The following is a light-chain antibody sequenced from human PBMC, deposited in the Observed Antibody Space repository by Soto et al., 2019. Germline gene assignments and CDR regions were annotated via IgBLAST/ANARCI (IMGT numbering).Light chain of an antibody. Sequence: EIVLTQSPATLSLSPGERATLSCRASQSVSSYLAWSQQKPGQAPRLLIPDASNRATGIPARFSGSGAGTDFTPTISSLEHEDFALYFYHQRSSWPRGTFGQGTKLEIK. CDR3: HQRSSWPRGT. J-gene: IGKJ2*02. V-gene: IGKV3-11*01. CDR1: QSVSSY. CDR2: DAS.